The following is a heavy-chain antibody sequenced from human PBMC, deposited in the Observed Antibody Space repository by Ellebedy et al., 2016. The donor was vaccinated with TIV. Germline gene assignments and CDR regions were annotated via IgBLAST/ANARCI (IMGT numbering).Heavy chain of an antibody. Sequence: PGGSLRLSCAGSGFTFRYYAMSWVRQAPGKGLEWVSTISVSGDTTYYADSVKGRFTISRDDSQNTLFLQMNNLRTEDTAVYYCAKDLRGGVSRYFDSWGQGTLVTVSS. CDR2: ISVSGDTT. J-gene: IGHJ4*02. D-gene: IGHD2-8*02. V-gene: IGHV3-23*01. CDR1: GFTFRYYA. CDR3: AKDLRGGVSRYFDS.